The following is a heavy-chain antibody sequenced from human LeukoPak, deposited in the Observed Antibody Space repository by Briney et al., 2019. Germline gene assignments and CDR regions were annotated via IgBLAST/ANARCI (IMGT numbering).Heavy chain of an antibody. Sequence: ASVKVSCKGSGYAFTKYAISWVRQAPGQGLEYMGWIDTNTGNPTYAQGFTGRFVFSLDTSVSTAYLQISSLKAEDSAIYFCANCYDSSGFFAYWGQGTLVTVSS. V-gene: IGHV7-4-1*02. CDR1: GYAFTKYA. CDR3: ANCYDSSGFFAY. CDR2: IDTNTGNP. D-gene: IGHD3-22*01. J-gene: IGHJ4*02.